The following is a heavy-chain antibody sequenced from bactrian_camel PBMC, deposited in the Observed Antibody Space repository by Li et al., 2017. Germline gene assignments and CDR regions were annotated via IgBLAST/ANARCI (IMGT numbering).Heavy chain of an antibody. J-gene: IGHJ4*01. CDR3: AASFQLPCLGLDERAYDY. CDR2: IAGDGAAT. V-gene: IGHV3S45*01. D-gene: IGHD3*01. CDR1: GRSNENYF. Sequence: HVQLVESGGGSVQAGGSLRLSCAISGRSNENYFLAWFRQPPGKEREGVAAIAGDGAATYYAKSVQGRFTVSLDNAKNTVYLQMNSLKAEDSAMYFCAASFQLPCLGLDERAYDYWGQGTQVTVS.